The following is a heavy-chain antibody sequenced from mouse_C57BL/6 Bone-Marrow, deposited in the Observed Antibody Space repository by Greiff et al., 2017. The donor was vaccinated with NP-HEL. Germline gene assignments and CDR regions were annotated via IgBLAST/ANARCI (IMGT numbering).Heavy chain of an antibody. CDR2: IDPSDSYT. V-gene: IGHV1-69*01. J-gene: IGHJ2*01. CDR3: ARWVYYFDY. CDR1: GYTFTSYW. Sequence: VQLQQSGAELVMPGASVKLSCKASGYTFTSYWMHWVKQRPGQGLEWIGEIDPSDSYTNYNQKFKGKSTLTVDKSSSTAYMQLSSLTSEDSAVYYCARWVYYFDYWGQGTTLTVSS.